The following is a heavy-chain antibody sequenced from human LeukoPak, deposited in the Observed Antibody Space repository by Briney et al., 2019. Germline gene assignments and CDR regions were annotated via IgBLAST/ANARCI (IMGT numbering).Heavy chain of an antibody. CDR1: GGSISSYY. V-gene: IGHV4-59*01. CDR2: TYPSEST. Sequence: SETPSLTCTVSGGSISSYYWSWLRQPPGKGLEWIGNTYPSESTNHNPSLKSRVTISVDTSKNQLSLKLSSVTTADTAVYYCARGAYYHDTMDWGQGTLVTVSS. CDR3: ARGAYYHDTMD. J-gene: IGHJ4*02. D-gene: IGHD3-22*01.